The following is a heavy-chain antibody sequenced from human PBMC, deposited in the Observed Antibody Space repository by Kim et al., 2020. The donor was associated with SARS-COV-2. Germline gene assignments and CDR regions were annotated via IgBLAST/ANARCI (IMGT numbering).Heavy chain of an antibody. CDR2: INHSGST. Sequence: SETLSLTCAVYGGSFSGYYWSWIRQPPGKGLEWIGEINHSGSTNYNPSLKSRVTISVDTSKNQFSLKLSSVTAADTAVYYCARRGLPRVRGAKQPAFDYWGQGTLVTVSS. D-gene: IGHD3-10*01. J-gene: IGHJ4*02. V-gene: IGHV4-34*01. CDR3: ARRGLPRVRGAKQPAFDY. CDR1: GGSFSGYY.